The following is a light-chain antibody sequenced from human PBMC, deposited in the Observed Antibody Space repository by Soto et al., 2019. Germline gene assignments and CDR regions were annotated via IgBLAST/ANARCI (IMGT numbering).Light chain of an antibody. CDR3: QQYNNWPIT. CDR2: GVS. Sequence: EIVLTQSPGTLSLSPGERATLSCRASQSVTSSYLAWYQQKPGQAPRLLIYGVSTRATGILARFSGSGSGTECTLTISSLQSEDVEIYYCQQYNNWPITFGQGTRLEIK. CDR1: QSVTSSY. V-gene: IGKV3-15*01. J-gene: IGKJ5*01.